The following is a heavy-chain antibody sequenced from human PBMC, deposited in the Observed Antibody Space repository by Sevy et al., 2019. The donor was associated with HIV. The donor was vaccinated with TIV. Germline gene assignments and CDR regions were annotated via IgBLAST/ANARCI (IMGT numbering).Heavy chain of an antibody. CDR3: AEALRYGNTS. Sequence: GGSLRLSCVDSEFTFSNYAMSWVRQAPGKGLEWVSGIGATGESTYYSDSVKGRFTISRDNSKKTLYLEMNSLRAEDTAIYYCAEALRYGNTSRGQGTLVTVSS. V-gene: IGHV3-23*01. J-gene: IGHJ4*02. CDR2: IGATGEST. CDR1: EFTFSNYA. D-gene: IGHD6-13*01.